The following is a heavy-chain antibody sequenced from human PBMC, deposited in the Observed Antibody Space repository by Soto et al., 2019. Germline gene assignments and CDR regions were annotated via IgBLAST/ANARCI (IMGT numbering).Heavy chain of an antibody. J-gene: IGHJ6*03. Sequence: GGSLRLSCAASGFTFSSYDMHWVRQATGKGLEWVSAIGTAGDTYYPGSVKGRFTISRENAKNSLYLQMNSLRAGDTAVYYCARATGGGSSSPGYYYYYMDVWGKGTTVTVSS. V-gene: IGHV3-13*01. CDR3: ARATGGGSSSPGYYYYYMDV. CDR1: GFTFSSYD. D-gene: IGHD6-6*01. CDR2: IGTAGDT.